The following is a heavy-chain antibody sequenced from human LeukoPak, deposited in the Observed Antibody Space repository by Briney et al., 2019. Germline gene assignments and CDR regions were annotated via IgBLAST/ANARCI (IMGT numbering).Heavy chain of an antibody. CDR3: ARELQWQDSSGSGY. D-gene: IGHD3-22*01. V-gene: IGHV1-2*02. CDR1: GHTFTGYY. J-gene: IGHJ4*02. CDR2: INANSGDT. Sequence: ASVKVSCKASGHTFTGYYMHWVRQAPGQGLEWMGWINANSGDTNYAQKFQGRVTMTRDTSISTAYMELSRLRSDDTAVYYCARELQWQDSSGSGYWGQGTLVTVSS.